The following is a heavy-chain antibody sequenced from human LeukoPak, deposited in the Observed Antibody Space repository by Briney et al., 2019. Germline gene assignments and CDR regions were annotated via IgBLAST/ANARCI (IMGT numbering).Heavy chain of an antibody. CDR2: FYSGGGT. D-gene: IGHD6-19*01. V-gene: IGHV3-53*01. Sequence: GGSLRLSCAASGFTVSSTYMSWVRQAPGKGLEWVSVFYSGGGTYYADSVMGRFTISRDNSKNTLYLQMNSLRAEDTAVYYCARVAVPGGGWYFRGHFDYWGQETLVTVSS. CDR3: ARVAVPGGGWYFRGHFDY. CDR1: GFTVSSTY. J-gene: IGHJ4*02.